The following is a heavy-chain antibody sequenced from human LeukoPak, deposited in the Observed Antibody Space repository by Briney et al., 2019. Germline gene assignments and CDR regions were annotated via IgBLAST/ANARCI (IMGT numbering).Heavy chain of an antibody. CDR1: GFTFDDYA. J-gene: IGHJ4*02. CDR2: ISWNSGSI. CDR3: AKDDYFDY. V-gene: IGHV3-9*01. Sequence: GGSLRLSCAASGFTFDDYAMHWVRQAPGKGLEWVSGISWNSGSIGYAGSVKGRFTISRDNAKNSLYLQMNSLRAEDTALYYCAKDDYFDYWGQGTLVTVSS.